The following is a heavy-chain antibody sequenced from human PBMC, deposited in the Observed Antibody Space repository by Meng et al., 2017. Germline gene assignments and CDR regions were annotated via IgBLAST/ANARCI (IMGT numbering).Heavy chain of an antibody. CDR1: GFTFSDYY. V-gene: IGHV3-11*01. J-gene: IGHJ4*02. Sequence: QVKVVASGGGLVKPGGSLRLACAASGFTFSDYYMSWIRQAPGKGLEWVSYISSSGSTIYYADSVKGRFTISRDNAKNSLYLQMNSLRAEDTAVYYCARCQEQWLPFDYWGQGTLVTVSS. D-gene: IGHD6-19*01. CDR3: ARCQEQWLPFDY. CDR2: ISSSGSTI.